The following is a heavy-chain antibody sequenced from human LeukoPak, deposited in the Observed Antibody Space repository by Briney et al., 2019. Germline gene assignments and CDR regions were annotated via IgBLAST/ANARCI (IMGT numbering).Heavy chain of an antibody. Sequence: SETLSLTCAVSGYSISSGYYWDWIRQPPGKGLEWIGSIYRSGSTYYNPSLKSRVTISVDTSKNQFSLKLSSVTAADTAVYYCASLQSYSGLYTYYYYMDVWGKGTTVTVSS. D-gene: IGHD6-19*01. CDR2: IYRSGST. V-gene: IGHV4-38-2*01. CDR3: ASLQSYSGLYTYYYYMDV. J-gene: IGHJ6*03. CDR1: GYSISSGYY.